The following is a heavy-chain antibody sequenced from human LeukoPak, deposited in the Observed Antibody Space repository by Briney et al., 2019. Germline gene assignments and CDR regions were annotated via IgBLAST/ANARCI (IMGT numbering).Heavy chain of an antibody. V-gene: IGHV3-23*01. CDR1: GFTFSNFA. J-gene: IGHJ4*02. Sequence: GGSLRLPCAASGFTFSNFAMSWVRQAPGKGLEWVSAISGSGGSTYDADSVKGRFTISRDNSKNTLYLQMNSLRAEDTAVYYCAKGMGASKYYFDYWGQGTLVTVSS. CDR2: ISGSGGST. CDR3: AKGMGASKYYFDY. D-gene: IGHD1-26*01.